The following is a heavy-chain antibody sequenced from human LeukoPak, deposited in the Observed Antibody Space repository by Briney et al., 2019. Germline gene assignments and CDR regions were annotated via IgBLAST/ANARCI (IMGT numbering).Heavy chain of an antibody. D-gene: IGHD6-19*01. CDR2: IWYGGSNK. CDR3: AKDYGSGWYYYFDY. J-gene: IGHJ4*02. V-gene: IGHV3-33*06. CDR1: GFTFCSYG. Sequence: GGSLRLSCAASGFTFCSYGMHWVRQAPGKGLEGVAVIWYGGSNKYYADSVKGRFTISRDNSKNTLYLQMNSLRAEDTAVYYCAKDYGSGWYYYFDYWGQGTLVTVSS.